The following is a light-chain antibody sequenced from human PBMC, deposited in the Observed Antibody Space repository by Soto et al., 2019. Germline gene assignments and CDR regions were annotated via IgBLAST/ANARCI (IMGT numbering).Light chain of an antibody. CDR2: GAS. Sequence: DIQMTQSPSSLSASVGDRVTITCQASQGISNYLNWYQQKPGKAPKLLIYGASNLETGVPSRFSGSGSGTDFTFTISSLQPEDTATYFCQQYDSLPYTFGQGPKLEI. CDR1: QGISNY. J-gene: IGKJ2*01. V-gene: IGKV1-33*01. CDR3: QQYDSLPYT.